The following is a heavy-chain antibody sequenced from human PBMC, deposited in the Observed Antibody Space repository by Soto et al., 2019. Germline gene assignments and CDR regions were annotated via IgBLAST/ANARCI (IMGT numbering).Heavy chain of an antibody. J-gene: IGHJ5*02. CDR1: GFTFSDYY. V-gene: IGHV3-72*01. CDR2: VKHRPKDFGT. D-gene: IGHD3-16*01. Sequence: PGGSLRLSCVASGFTFSDYYMDWVRQAPGKGLEWVARVKHRPKDFGTEYAASVTGRFIISSDDSQKSLFLQMNSLRAENTAICYCVRNALGWFVRWGQGTRGTVPQ. CDR3: VRNALGWFVR.